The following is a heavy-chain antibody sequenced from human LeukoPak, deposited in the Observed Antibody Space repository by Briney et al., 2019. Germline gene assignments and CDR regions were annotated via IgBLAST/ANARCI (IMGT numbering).Heavy chain of an antibody. CDR1: GFTFSSYA. D-gene: IGHD5-24*01. V-gene: IGHV3-30-3*01. J-gene: IGHJ4*02. CDR3: ARDYVETKGFDY. Sequence: GGSLRLSCAASGFTFSSYAMHWVRQAPGKGLEWVAVISYDGSNKYYADSVKGRFTISRDNSKNTLYLQMNSLRAEDTAVYYCARDYVETKGFDYWGQGTLVTVSS. CDR2: ISYDGSNK.